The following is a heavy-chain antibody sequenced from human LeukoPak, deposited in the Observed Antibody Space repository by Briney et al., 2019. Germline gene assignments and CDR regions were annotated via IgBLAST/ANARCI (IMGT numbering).Heavy chain of an antibody. J-gene: IGHJ4*02. V-gene: IGHV3-23*01. Sequence: GGSLRLSCAASGFTFSSYAVSWVRQAPGKGLEWVSAISGSGGSTYYADSVRGRFTISRDNSKNTLYLQMNSLRAEDTAVYYCAKVGGHYDFWWPADYWGQGTLVTVSS. D-gene: IGHD3-3*01. CDR1: GFTFSSYA. CDR3: AKVGGHYDFWWPADY. CDR2: ISGSGGST.